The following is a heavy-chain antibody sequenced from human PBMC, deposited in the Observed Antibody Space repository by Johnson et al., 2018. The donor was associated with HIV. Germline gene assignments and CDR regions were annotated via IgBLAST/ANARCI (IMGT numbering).Heavy chain of an antibody. CDR1: GFTVSSNY. CDR3: ARGFYDILTGFDAFDI. CDR2: IYSGGST. V-gene: IGHV3-66*02. Sequence: VQLVESGGGLVKPGGSLRLSCAASGFTVSSNYMSWVRQAPGKGLECVSVIYSGGSTYYADSVKGRFTISRDNSKNMLDLQMGSLRAEDMAVYYCARGFYDILTGFDAFDIWGQGTMVTVSS. D-gene: IGHD3-9*01. J-gene: IGHJ3*02.